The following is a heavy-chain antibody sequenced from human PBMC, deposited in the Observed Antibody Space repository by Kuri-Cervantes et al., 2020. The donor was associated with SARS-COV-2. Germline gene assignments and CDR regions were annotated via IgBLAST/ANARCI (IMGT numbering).Heavy chain of an antibody. CDR1: GGTFSSYA. Sequence: SVKVSCKASGGTFSSYAISWVRQAPGQGLEWMGGIIPIFGTANYAQKFQGRVTITADKSTSTAYMELSSLRSEDTAVYYCARAPFPNYADYYYGMDVWGRGTTVTVSS. J-gene: IGHJ6*02. CDR2: IIPIFGTA. D-gene: IGHD4/OR15-4a*01. V-gene: IGHV1-69*06. CDR3: ARAPFPNYADYYYGMDV.